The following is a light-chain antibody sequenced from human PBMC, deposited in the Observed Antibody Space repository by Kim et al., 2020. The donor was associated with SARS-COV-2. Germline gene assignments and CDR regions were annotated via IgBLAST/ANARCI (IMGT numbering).Light chain of an antibody. CDR3: SSYTSSSTWV. J-gene: IGLJ3*02. Sequence: GQSITISCTGNSSDVGGYNDVSWYQQHPGKASRLMIYDVSNRPSGFSNRFSGSKSGSTASLTISGLQAEDEADYYCSSYTSSSTWVFGGGTQLTV. CDR1: SSDVGGYND. V-gene: IGLV2-14*03. CDR2: DVS.